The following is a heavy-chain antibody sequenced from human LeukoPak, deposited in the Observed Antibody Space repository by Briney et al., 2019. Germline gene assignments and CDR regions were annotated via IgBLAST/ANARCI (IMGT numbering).Heavy chain of an antibody. Sequence: XASGFTLXKYAMRWVRQARGKGLEWVSAILGSGGSTYYADSVKGRFTVSRDNSKSTLYLQMNSLRAEDTALYYCAKWGDYDVLTGYYVPDYWGQGTLVTVSS. CDR3: AKWGDYDVLTGYYVPDY. CDR2: ILGSGGST. CDR1: GFTLXKYA. J-gene: IGHJ4*02. D-gene: IGHD3-9*01. V-gene: IGHV3-23*01.